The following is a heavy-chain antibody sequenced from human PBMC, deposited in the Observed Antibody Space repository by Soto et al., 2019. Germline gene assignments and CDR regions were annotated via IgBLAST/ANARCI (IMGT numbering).Heavy chain of an antibody. CDR3: ESGGREFAHAFDY. CDR2: ISSSSTYI. V-gene: IGHV3-21*01. Sequence: EVQLVESGGDLVKPGGSLRLSCADSGFTFSSYSMNWVRQAPGRGLEWVSRISSSSTYIYYADSVKGRFPISRDNAKNSQYLQMKMLSAEDTAMYFCESGGREFAHAFDYWGRGTLVTVSS. CDR1: GFTFSSYS. D-gene: IGHD2-21*01. J-gene: IGHJ4*02.